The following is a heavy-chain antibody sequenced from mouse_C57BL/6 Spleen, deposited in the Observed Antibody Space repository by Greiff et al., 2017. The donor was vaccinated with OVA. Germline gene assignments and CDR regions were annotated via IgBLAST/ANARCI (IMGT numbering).Heavy chain of an antibody. CDR3: ARPHYYGSSPWYFDV. D-gene: IGHD1-1*01. V-gene: IGHV1-50*01. J-gene: IGHJ1*03. Sequence: VQLQQPGAELVKPGASVKLSCKASGYTFTSYWMQWVKQRPGQGLEWIGEIDPSDSYTNYNQKFKGKATLTVDTSSSTAYMQLSSLTSEDSAVYYCARPHYYGSSPWYFDVWGTGTTVTVAS. CDR2: IDPSDSYT. CDR1: GYTFTSYW.